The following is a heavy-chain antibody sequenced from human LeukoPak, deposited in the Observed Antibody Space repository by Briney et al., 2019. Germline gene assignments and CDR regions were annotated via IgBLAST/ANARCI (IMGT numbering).Heavy chain of an antibody. CDR1: GFTVISNY. V-gene: IGHV3-66*01. CDR3: ARDTDYYGSGRHGYFDH. Sequence: GGSLRLSCAASGFTVISNYMNWVRQAPGKGLEWVSVIYSDDSTYYADSVKGRFTISRDNSKNTLHLQMNSLRAEDTAVYYCARDTDYYGSGRHGYFDHWGQGTLVTVSS. CDR2: IYSDDST. D-gene: IGHD3-10*01. J-gene: IGHJ1*01.